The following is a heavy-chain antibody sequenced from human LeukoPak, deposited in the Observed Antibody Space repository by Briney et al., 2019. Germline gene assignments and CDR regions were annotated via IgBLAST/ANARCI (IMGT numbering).Heavy chain of an antibody. CDR1: GYTFTSYG. V-gene: IGHV1-18*01. Sequence: ASVKVSCKASGYTFTSYGISWVRQAPGQGLEWMGWISAYNGNTNYAQKFQGRVTMTRDTSTDTAYMELSSLRSEDTAVYYCATWGYCSSTSCYGKWFDPWGQGTLVTVSS. CDR3: ATWGYCSSTSCYGKWFDP. CDR2: ISAYNGNT. J-gene: IGHJ5*02. D-gene: IGHD2-2*01.